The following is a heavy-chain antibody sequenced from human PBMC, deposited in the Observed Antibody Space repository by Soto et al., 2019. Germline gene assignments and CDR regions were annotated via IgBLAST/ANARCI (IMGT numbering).Heavy chain of an antibody. J-gene: IGHJ4*02. CDR3: AKRVEYCSSTHYLDY. D-gene: IGHD6-6*01. CDR1: GFTFNKYG. V-gene: IGHV3-23*01. CDR2: ISDSGGST. Sequence: EVQLLESGGGLVQPGGSLRLACAASGFTFNKYGMTWVRQAPGKGLEWVSAISDSGGSTYYGDSVKGRFTISRDNSKNTLYLQMNSLRAEDTAVYYCAKRVEYCSSTHYLDYWGQGTLVTVSS.